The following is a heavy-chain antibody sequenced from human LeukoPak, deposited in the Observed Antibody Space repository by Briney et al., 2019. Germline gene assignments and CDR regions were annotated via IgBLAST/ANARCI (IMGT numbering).Heavy chain of an antibody. CDR1: GYSISSGYY. D-gene: IGHD4-17*01. J-gene: IGHJ4*02. Sequence: SETLSLTCTVSGYSISSGYYWGWIRQPPGKGLEWIGSIYHSGSTYYNPSLKSRVTISVDTSKNRFSLKLNSVTAADTAVYYCARAGYGDSDFDYWGQGTLVTVSS. CDR2: IYHSGST. V-gene: IGHV4-38-2*02. CDR3: ARAGYGDSDFDY.